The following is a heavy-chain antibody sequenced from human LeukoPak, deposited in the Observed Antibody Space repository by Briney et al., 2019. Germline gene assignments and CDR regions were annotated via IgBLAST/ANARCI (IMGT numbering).Heavy chain of an antibody. CDR1: GFTFSSYA. CDR3: AKRVHTSSWYAAFDY. V-gene: IGHV3-23*01. J-gene: IGHJ4*02. D-gene: IGHD6-13*01. Sequence: GGSLRLSCTVSGFTFSSYAMSWVRQAPGKGLEWVSLISGDGDTTYHADSVKGRFTIPRDNSKNTLYLQMNSLRAEDTAVYYCAKRVHTSSWYAAFDYWGQGTLVTVSS. CDR2: ISGDGDTT.